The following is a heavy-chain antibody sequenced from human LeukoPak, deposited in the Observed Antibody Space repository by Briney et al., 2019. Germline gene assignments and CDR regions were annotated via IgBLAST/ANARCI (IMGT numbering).Heavy chain of an antibody. D-gene: IGHD5-18*01. CDR2: INPSGGST. CDR1: GYTFTSYY. J-gene: IGHJ4*02. V-gene: IGHV1-46*01. Sequence: ASVKVSCKASGYTFTSYYMHWVRQAPGQGLEWMGIINPSGGSTSYAQKFQGRVTMTRDTSTSTVYMELSSLRSEDTAVYYCARAGGDTAMATYYFDYWGQGTLVTVSS. CDR3: ARAGGDTAMATYYFDY.